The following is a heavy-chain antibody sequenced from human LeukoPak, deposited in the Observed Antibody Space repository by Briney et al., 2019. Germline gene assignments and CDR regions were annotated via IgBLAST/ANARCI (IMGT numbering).Heavy chain of an antibody. CDR1: GYTFTSYY. CDR2: IIPIFGTA. J-gene: IGHJ4*02. D-gene: IGHD1-1*01. V-gene: IGHV1-69*05. Sequence: SVKVSCKASGYTFTSYYMHWVRQAPGQGLEWMGRIIPIFGTANYAQKFQGRVTITTDESTSTAYMELSSLRSEDTAVYYCAREIQGTPPYYFDYWGQGTLVTVSS. CDR3: AREIQGTPPYYFDY.